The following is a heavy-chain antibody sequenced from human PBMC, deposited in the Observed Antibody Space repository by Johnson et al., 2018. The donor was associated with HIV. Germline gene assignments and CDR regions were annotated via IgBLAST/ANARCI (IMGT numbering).Heavy chain of an antibody. D-gene: IGHD6-6*01. V-gene: IGHV3-7*01. J-gene: IGHJ3*02. CDR2: IKQDGSEK. CDR3: AKDTEIAARDDAFDI. Sequence: VQLVESGGGVVQPGRSLRLSCAASGFIFSNYGMHWVRQAPGKGLEWVANIKQDGSEKYYVDSVKGRFTISRDNAKNSLYLQMNSLRAEDTTVYYCAKDTEIAARDDAFDIWGLGTMVTVSS. CDR1: GFIFSNYG.